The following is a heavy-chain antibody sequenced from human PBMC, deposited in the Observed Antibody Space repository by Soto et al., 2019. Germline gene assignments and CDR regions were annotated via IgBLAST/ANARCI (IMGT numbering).Heavy chain of an antibody. D-gene: IGHD5-12*01. CDR2: MAYDGSNE. CDR1: GFTFSSFG. V-gene: IGHV3-30*18. J-gene: IGHJ6*02. CDR3: AKNTVGLSRYYYYGMDV. Sequence: PGGSLRLSCAASGFTFSSFGIHWVRQAPGKGLEWVAVMAYDGSNEYYADSVRSRFTISRDNSKSTVYLQMNSLRPEDTAVYYCAKNTVGLSRYYYYGMDVWGQGTTVTVSS.